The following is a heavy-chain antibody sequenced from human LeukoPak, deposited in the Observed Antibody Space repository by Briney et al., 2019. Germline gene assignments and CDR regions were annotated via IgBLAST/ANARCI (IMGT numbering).Heavy chain of an antibody. CDR3: ARNEGHYDFWSGYGSNWFDL. CDR2: IYYSGST. J-gene: IGHJ5*02. V-gene: IGHV4-59*01. D-gene: IGHD3-3*01. Sequence: SETLSLTCTVSDGSISSYYWSWIRQPPGKGLEWIGYIYYSGSTNYNPSLKSRVTISVDTSKNQFSLKLSSVTAADTAVYYCARNEGHYDFWSGYGSNWFDLWGQGTLVTVSS. CDR1: DGSISSYY.